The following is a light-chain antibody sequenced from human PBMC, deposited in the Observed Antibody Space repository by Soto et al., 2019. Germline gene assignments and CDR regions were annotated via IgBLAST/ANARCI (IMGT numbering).Light chain of an antibody. V-gene: IGLV2-11*01. CDR3: CSYAGSYKKV. J-gene: IGLJ1*01. Sequence: QSALTQPRSVPGSPGQSVTISCTGTSSDVGGYNYVSWYQQHPGKAPKLMIYDVSKRPSGVPDRFFGSKSGNTASLTISGLQAEDEADYYCCSYAGSYKKVFGTGTKVTVL. CDR2: DVS. CDR1: SSDVGGYNY.